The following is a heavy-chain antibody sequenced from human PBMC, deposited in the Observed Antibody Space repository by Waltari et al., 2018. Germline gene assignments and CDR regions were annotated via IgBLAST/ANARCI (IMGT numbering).Heavy chain of an antibody. CDR1: GGSISSSSYS. V-gene: IGHV4-39*01. Sequence: QLQLQESGPGLVKPSETLSLICTVSGGSISSSSYSWGWIRQPPGKGREWIGSIHYTDSTSYNPSLKSLVTISVDTSKNQFSLKLSSVTAADTAVYYCASERSGYYMTSFYYDMDVWGKGTTVTVSS. J-gene: IGHJ6*03. CDR2: IHYTDST. D-gene: IGHD3-3*01. CDR3: ASERSGYYMTSFYYDMDV.